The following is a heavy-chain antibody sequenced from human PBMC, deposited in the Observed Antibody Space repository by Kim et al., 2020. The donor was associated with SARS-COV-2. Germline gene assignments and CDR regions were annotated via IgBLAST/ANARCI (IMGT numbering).Heavy chain of an antibody. CDR2: IYYSGST. Sequence: SETLSLTCTVSGGSISSYYWSWIRQPPGKGLEWIGYIYYSGSTNYNPSLKSRVTISVDTSKNQFSLKLSSVTAADTAVYYCARRTYYYDSSGYSNWFDP. D-gene: IGHD3-22*01. CDR3: ARRTYYYDSSGYSNWFDP. V-gene: IGHV4-59*08. CDR1: GGSISSYY. J-gene: IGHJ5*02.